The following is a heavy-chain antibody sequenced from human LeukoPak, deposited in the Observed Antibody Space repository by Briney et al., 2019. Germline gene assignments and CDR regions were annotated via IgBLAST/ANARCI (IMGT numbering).Heavy chain of an antibody. CDR2: IRISGGAT. J-gene: IGHJ4*02. D-gene: IGHD2-2*01. Sequence: QPGGSLRLSCVSSGFTFNNYAMSWVRQAPRKGLEWVSGIRISGGATYYADSVKGRFTISRDTSKDTLYLQMHSLRAEDTAVYYCVRAAPRDCSSTSCSLFDSWGQGTLVTVSS. V-gene: IGHV3-23*01. CDR1: GFTFNNYA. CDR3: VRAAPRDCSSTSCSLFDS.